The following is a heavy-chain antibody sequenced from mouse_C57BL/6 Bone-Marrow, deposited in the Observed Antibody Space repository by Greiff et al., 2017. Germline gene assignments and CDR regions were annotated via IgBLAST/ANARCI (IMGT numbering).Heavy chain of an antibody. CDR2: INPYNGGT. Sequence: VQLQQSGPVLVKPGASVKMSCKASGYTFTDYYMNWVKQSNGKSLEWIGVINPYNGGTSYNQKFKGKATLTVDKSSSTAYMELNSLTSEDSAVYYCARSPLYYGSSGWFAYWGQGTLVTVSA. CDR1: GYTFTDYY. J-gene: IGHJ3*01. V-gene: IGHV1-19*01. CDR3: ARSPLYYGSSGWFAY. D-gene: IGHD1-1*01.